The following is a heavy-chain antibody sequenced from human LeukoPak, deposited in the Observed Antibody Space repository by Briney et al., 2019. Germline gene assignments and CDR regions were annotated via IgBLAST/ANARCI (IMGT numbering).Heavy chain of an antibody. J-gene: IGHJ6*02. V-gene: IGHV1-3*01. CDR1: GYTFTGYY. CDR3: ARARYCSGGSCPLYYGMDV. CDR2: INAGNGNT. Sequence: GASVKVSCKASGYTFTGYYMHWVRQAPGQRLEWMGWINAGNGNTKYSQKFQGRVTITRDTSASTAYMELSSLRSEDTAVYYCARARYCSGGSCPLYYGMDVWGQGTTVTVSS. D-gene: IGHD2-15*01.